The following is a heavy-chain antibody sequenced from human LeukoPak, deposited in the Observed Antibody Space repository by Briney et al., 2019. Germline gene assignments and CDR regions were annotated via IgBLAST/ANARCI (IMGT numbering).Heavy chain of an antibody. Sequence: SETLSLTCTVSGGSISSSSYCWGWIRQPPGKGLEWIGSIYYSGSTYYNPSLKSRVTISVDTSKNQFSLKLSSVTAADTAVYYCARDPSYSAGFFDYWGQGTLVTVSS. J-gene: IGHJ4*02. CDR2: IYYSGST. CDR1: GGSISSSSYC. CDR3: ARDPSYSAGFFDY. D-gene: IGHD3-10*01. V-gene: IGHV4-39*07.